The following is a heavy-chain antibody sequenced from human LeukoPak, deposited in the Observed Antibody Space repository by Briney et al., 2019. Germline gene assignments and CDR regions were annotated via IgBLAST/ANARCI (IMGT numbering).Heavy chain of an antibody. V-gene: IGHV4-59*01. CDR3: ARRGIAAAGYDY. CDR1: GGSFSGYY. J-gene: IGHJ4*02. D-gene: IGHD6-13*01. CDR2: IYYSGST. Sequence: SETLSLTCAVYGGSFSGYYWSWIRQPPGKGLEWIGYIYYSGSTNYNPSLKSRVSISVDTSKNQFSLKLSSVTAADTALYYCARRGIAAAGYDYWGQGTLVTVSS.